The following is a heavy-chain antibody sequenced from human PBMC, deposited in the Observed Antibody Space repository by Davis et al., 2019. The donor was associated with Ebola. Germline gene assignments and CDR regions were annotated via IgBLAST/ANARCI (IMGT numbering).Heavy chain of an antibody. V-gene: IGHV3-30*07. CDR3: ARGALRVTTRHFDY. Sequence: SVKGRFTISRDNSNNTLYLQMSSLRVEDTAVYYCARGALRVTTRHFDYWGQGTLVTVSS. D-gene: IGHD4-17*01. J-gene: IGHJ4*02.